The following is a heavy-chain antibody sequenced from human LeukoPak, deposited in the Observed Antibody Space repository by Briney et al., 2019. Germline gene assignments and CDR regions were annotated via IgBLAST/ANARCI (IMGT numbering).Heavy chain of an antibody. CDR3: ARCPYTIFGVVSLNSDRYYYYGMDV. D-gene: IGHD3-3*01. V-gene: IGHV1-69*01. CDR2: IIPIFGTA. Sequence: GASVKVSCKASGGTFSSYAISWVRQVPGQGLEWMGGIIPIFGTANYAQKFQGRVTITADESTSTAYMELSSLRSEDTAVYYCARCPYTIFGVVSLNSDRYYYYGMDVWGQGTTVTVSS. J-gene: IGHJ6*02. CDR1: GGTFSSYA.